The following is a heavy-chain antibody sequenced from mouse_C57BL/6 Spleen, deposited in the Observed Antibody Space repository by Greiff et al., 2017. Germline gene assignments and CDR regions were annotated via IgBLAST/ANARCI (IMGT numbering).Heavy chain of an antibody. D-gene: IGHD2-1*01. V-gene: IGHV1-59*01. CDR2: IDPSDSYT. Sequence: QVQLQQPGAELVRPGTSVKLSCKASGYTFTSYWMHWVKQRPGQGLEWIGVIDPSDSYTNYNQKFKGKATLTVDTSSSTAYMQLSSLTSEDSAVYYCARGGYYGNSVWFAYWGQGTLVTVYA. CDR1: GYTFTSYW. CDR3: ARGGYYGNSVWFAY. J-gene: IGHJ3*01.